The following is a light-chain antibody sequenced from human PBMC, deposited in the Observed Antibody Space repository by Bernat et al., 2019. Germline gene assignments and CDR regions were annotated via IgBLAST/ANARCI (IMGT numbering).Light chain of an antibody. J-gene: IGKJ4*01. CDR1: RSISCY. V-gene: IGKV1-39*01. CDR3: QQSYSTPLA. Sequence: DIQMTQSPSSLSASVGDTVTITCRAGRSISCYLNWYQQKPGKAPKFLIYGASTLQTGVPSRFSASGSGTDFTLTISSLHPEDFATYYCQQSYSTPLAFGGGTTVELK. CDR2: GAS.